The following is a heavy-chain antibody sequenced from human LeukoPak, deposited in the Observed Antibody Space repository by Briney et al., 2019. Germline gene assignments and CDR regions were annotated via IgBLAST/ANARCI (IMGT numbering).Heavy chain of an antibody. J-gene: IGHJ4*02. CDR3: ARGGRRF. D-gene: IGHD3-16*01. CDR2: IGSSGAYI. CDR1: GFTFSSYS. Sequence: GGSLRLSCAASGFTFSSYSMSWVRQAPGKGLEWVSSIGSSGAYIYYADSVKGRFTISRDNAKNSLYLQMNSLRGEDTAVYYCARGGRRFWGQGTLVTVSS. V-gene: IGHV3-21*06.